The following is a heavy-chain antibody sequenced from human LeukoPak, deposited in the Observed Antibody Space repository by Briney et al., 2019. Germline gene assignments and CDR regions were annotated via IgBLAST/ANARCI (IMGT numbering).Heavy chain of an antibody. CDR3: ATLNVDYSRLQADY. D-gene: IGHD4-11*01. CDR2: ISGSGGST. CDR1: GFTFSSYA. Sequence: GGSLRLSCAASGFTFSSYAMSWARQAPGKGLEWVSAISGSGGSTYYADSVKGRFTISRDNSKNTLYLQMNSLRAEDTAVYYCATLNVDYSRLQADYWGQGTLVTVSS. J-gene: IGHJ4*02. V-gene: IGHV3-23*01.